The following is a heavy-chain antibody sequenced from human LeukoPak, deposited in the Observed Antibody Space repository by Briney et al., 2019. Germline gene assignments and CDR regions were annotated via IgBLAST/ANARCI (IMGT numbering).Heavy chain of an antibody. CDR2: INPNSGGT. J-gene: IGHJ4*02. CDR3: SRVLAGSYSIDY. CDR1: RYTFTGYY. D-gene: IGHD1-26*01. Sequence: ASVKVSCKASRYTFTGYYMHWVRRAPGQGLEWVGWINPNSGGTNFAQKFQGRVTMTRDTSISTAYMELSRLRSDDTAVYYCSRVLAGSYSIDYWGQGTLVTVSS. V-gene: IGHV1-2*02.